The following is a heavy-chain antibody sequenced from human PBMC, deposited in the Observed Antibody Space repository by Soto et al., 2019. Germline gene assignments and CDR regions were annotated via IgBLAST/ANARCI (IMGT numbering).Heavy chain of an antibody. CDR3: ARLTLAQDSSRYHIIDY. V-gene: IGHV5-10-1*01. CDR1: GYSFTTYW. Sequence: PGESLKISCQASGYSFTTYWISWVRQMPGKGLECMGRIDPTDSYTDYGPSFEGHVTMSVDRSINTAYLEWSSLKASDSAMYYCARLTLAQDSSRYHIIDYWGLGTLVTVSS. D-gene: IGHD3-22*01. CDR2: IDPTDSYT. J-gene: IGHJ4*02.